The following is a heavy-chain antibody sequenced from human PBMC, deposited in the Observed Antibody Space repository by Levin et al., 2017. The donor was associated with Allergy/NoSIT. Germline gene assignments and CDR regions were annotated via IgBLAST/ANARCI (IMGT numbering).Heavy chain of an antibody. V-gene: IGHV1-2*02. J-gene: IGHJ4*02. Sequence: ASVKVSCKASGYTFTGYYVHWVRQAPGQGLEWMGWINPNSGGTNYAQNFQGRVTMTRDTSISTAYMELSRLRSDDTAVYYCASEPPYDSSVSPVLNSVYFDYWGQGTLVTVSS. D-gene: IGHD3-22*01. CDR2: INPNSGGT. CDR3: ASEPPYDSSVSPVLNSVYFDY. CDR1: GYTFTGYY.